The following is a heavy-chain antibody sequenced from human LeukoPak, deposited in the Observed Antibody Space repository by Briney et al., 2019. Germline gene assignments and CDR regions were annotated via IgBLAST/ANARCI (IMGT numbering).Heavy chain of an antibody. Sequence: SETLSLTCAVYGGCFSGYYWSWIRQPPGKGLEWIGEINHSGSTNYNPSLKSRVTISVDTSKNQFSLKLTSVTAADTAVYYCARGRSGYSSGWPDYYYYSGMDVWGQGTTVTVSS. V-gene: IGHV4-34*01. CDR1: GGCFSGYY. CDR2: INHSGST. D-gene: IGHD6-19*01. J-gene: IGHJ6*02. CDR3: ARGRSGYSSGWPDYYYYSGMDV.